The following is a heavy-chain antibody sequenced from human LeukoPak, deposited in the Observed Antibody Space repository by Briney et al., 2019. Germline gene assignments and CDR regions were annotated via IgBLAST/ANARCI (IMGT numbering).Heavy chain of an antibody. J-gene: IGHJ4*02. CDR1: GFTFSSYE. CDR2: ISSNGGTI. V-gene: IGHV3-48*03. CDR3: ARISGEQWLQLDY. D-gene: IGHD6-19*01. Sequence: GGSLRLSCAASGFTFSSYEMNWVRQAPGKGLEWLSYISSNGGTIHYADSVKGRFTISRDNAKNSLYLQMNSLRAEDTAVYYCARISGEQWLQLDYWGQGTLVTVSS.